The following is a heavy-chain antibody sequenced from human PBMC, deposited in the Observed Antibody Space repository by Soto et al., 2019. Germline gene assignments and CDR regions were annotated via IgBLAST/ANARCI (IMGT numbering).Heavy chain of an antibody. V-gene: IGHV1-2*04. D-gene: IGHD3-9*01. J-gene: IGHJ3*02. CDR3: ARDGAYYDILTGYYIDAFDI. CDR1: GYTFTGYY. Sequence: ASVKVSCKASGYTFTGYYMHWVRQAPGQGLEWMGWINPNSGGTNYAQKFQGWVTMTRDTSVSTAYMELSRLRSDDTAVYYCARDGAYYDILTGYYIDAFDIWGQGTMVTVSS. CDR2: INPNSGGT.